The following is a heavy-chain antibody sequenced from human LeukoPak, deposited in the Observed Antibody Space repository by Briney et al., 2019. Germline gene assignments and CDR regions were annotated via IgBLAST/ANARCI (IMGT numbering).Heavy chain of an antibody. J-gene: IGHJ4*02. CDR2: IKQDGSAK. Sequence: GSLRLSCAASGFSFISYWMSWVRQAPGKGLEWVANIKQDGSAKNYVDSVKSRFTISRDNAKNLLYLQMNSLRAEDTAVYYCVGCAGNSCYFDYWGQGTLVIVSS. V-gene: IGHV3-7*01. CDR1: GFSFISYW. D-gene: IGHD2/OR15-2a*01. CDR3: VGCAGNSCYFDY.